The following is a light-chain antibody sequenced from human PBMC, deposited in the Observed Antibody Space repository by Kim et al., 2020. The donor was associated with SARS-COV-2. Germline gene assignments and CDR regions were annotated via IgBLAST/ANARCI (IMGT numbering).Light chain of an antibody. CDR2: AAS. J-gene: IGKJ1*01. CDR1: QGIRND. Sequence: AIQMTQSPSSLSASVGDRVTITCRASQGIRNDLGWYRQKPGKAPELLIYAASHLQSGVPSRFSGSGSGTNFTLTISSLQPEDLETYFCLKEYSYPRTFGQGTKVDIK. CDR3: LKEYSYPRT. V-gene: IGKV1-6*01.